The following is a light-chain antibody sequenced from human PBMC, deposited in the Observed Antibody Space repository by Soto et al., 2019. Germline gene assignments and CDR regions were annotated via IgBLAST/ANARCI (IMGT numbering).Light chain of an antibody. CDR2: EVS. J-gene: IGLJ1*01. V-gene: IGLV2-14*01. CDR3: CSYTSSSTFYV. Sequence: QSVLTQPASVSGSPGQSITISCTGTSSDVGGYNYVSWYQQHPGKAPKLMIYEVSNRPSGVSNRFSGSKSGNTASLTISGLQAEDEAEYYCCSYTSSSTFYVFGTGTKLTVL. CDR1: SSDVGGYNY.